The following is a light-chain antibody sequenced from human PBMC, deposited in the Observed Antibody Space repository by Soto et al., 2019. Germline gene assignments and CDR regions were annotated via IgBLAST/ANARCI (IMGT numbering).Light chain of an antibody. CDR1: ESVASNY. CDR2: GAS. Sequence: EIVLTQSPGTLSLSPGETATLSCRASESVASNYLAWYQQKPGQAPRLLIYGASTRATGIPDRFSGSGSGTELNLTINSLQSEDFAVYYCQQYNNWPRTCGQGTKVDIK. J-gene: IGKJ1*01. CDR3: QQYNNWPRT. V-gene: IGKV3-15*01.